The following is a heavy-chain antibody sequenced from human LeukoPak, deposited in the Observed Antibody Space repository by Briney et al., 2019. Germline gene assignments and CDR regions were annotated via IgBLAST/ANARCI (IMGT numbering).Heavy chain of an antibody. CDR1: GYTFTSYG. V-gene: IGHV1-18*01. Sequence: ASVKVSCKASGYTFTSYGISWVRQAPGQGLEWMGWISAYNGNTNYAQKLQGRVTMTTDTSKSTAYMELRSLRSDDTAVYYCARDSSVTYYDFWSGYYDYWGQGTLVTVSS. J-gene: IGHJ4*02. CDR3: ARDSSVTYYDFWSGYYDY. D-gene: IGHD3-3*01. CDR2: ISAYNGNT.